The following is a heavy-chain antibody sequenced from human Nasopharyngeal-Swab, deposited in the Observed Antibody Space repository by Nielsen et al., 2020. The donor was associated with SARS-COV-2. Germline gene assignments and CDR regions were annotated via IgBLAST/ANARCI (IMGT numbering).Heavy chain of an antibody. CDR3: AKDSLYYYYGIDV. CDR2: ISGSGGST. Sequence: GESLKISCAASGFTFSSYAMSWVRQAPGKGLEWVSAISGSGGSTYYADSVKGRFTISRDNSKNTLCLQMNSLRAEDTAVYYCAKDSLYYYYGIDVWGQGTTVTVSS. J-gene: IGHJ6*02. CDR1: GFTFSSYA. V-gene: IGHV3-23*01.